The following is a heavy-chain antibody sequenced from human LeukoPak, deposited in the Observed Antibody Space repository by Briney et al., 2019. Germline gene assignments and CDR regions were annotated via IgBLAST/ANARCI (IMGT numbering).Heavy chain of an antibody. J-gene: IGHJ4*02. CDR1: GGSISSYY. D-gene: IGHD3-22*01. CDR2: IYYSGST. V-gene: IGHV4-59*01. CDR3: ARDRIRLGWLLLGDFDY. Sequence: SETLSLTCTVSGGSISSYYWSWIRQPPGKGLEWIGYIYYSGSTNYNPSLKSRVTISVDTSKNQFSLKLSSVTAADTAVYYCARDRIRLGWLLLGDFDYWGQGTLVTVSS.